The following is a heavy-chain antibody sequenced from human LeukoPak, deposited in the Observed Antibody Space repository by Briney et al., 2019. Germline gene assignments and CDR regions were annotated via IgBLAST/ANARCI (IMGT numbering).Heavy chain of an antibody. Sequence: PSETLSLTCTVSGGSISSSSYYWGWIRQPPGKGLEWIGSIYYSGSTYYNPSLKSRVTISVDTSKNQFSLKLSSVTAADTAVYYCAKDILTGYGNLWRWGQGTLVTVSS. CDR1: GGSISSSSYY. J-gene: IGHJ4*02. V-gene: IGHV4-39*02. CDR2: IYYSGST. CDR3: AKDILTGYGNLWR. D-gene: IGHD3-9*01.